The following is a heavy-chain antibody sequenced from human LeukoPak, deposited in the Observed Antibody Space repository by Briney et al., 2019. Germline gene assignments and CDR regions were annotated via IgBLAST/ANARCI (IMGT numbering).Heavy chain of an antibody. Sequence: PGGSLRLSCAASGFTFSNYAMNWVRQAPGKGLEWVSAVSGSGHGTYYADSVKGRFTISRDNSKNTLHMQMNSLRAEDTAVYYCAKEGADYYDTSGYYLPDYWGQGTRVTVSS. J-gene: IGHJ4*02. CDR1: GFTFSNYA. CDR2: VSGSGHGT. CDR3: AKEGADYYDTSGYYLPDY. V-gene: IGHV3-23*01. D-gene: IGHD3-22*01.